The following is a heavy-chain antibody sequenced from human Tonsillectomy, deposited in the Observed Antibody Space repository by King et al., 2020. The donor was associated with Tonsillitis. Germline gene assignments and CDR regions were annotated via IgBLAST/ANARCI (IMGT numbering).Heavy chain of an antibody. D-gene: IGHD2-21*02. CDR3: ARGPYCGSDCYFDY. CDR1: GGSISSYY. Sequence: QLQESGPGLVKPSETLSLTCTVSGGSISSYYWSWIRQPAGKGLEWIGRIYTSGTTNYNPSLKSRVTMSVDTSKNQFSLRLISVTAADTAVYYCARGPYCGSDCYFDYWGQGTLVTVSS. V-gene: IGHV4-4*07. J-gene: IGHJ4*02. CDR2: IYTSGTT.